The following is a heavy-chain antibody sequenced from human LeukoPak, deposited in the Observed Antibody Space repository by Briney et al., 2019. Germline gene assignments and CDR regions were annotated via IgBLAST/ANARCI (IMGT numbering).Heavy chain of an antibody. V-gene: IGHV3-30*18. CDR1: GFTFSSYG. D-gene: IGHD2-2*02. CDR2: ISYDGSNK. CDR3: AKSRPLGVVVPAATPSALDY. J-gene: IGHJ4*02. Sequence: PGRSLRLSCAASGFTFSSYGMHWVRQAPGKGLEWVAVISYDGSNKYYAGSVKGRFTISRDNSKNTLYLQMNSLRAEDTAVYYCAKSRPLGVVVPAATPSALDYWGQGTLVTVSS.